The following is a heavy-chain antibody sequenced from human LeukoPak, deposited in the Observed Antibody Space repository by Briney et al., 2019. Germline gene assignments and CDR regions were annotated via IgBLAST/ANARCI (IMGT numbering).Heavy chain of an antibody. CDR2: IYYSGSS. V-gene: IGHV4-39*01. D-gene: IGHD1-26*01. CDR1: GDSISGISYY. CDR3: ARQGAVGATGFDF. Sequence: SETLSLTCSVSGDSISGISYYWGWIRQPPGKGLEWIGKIYYSGSSYNNPSLESRVVISLDTSRNQSSLKLTSVTATDTAVYYCARQGAVGATGFDFWGQGILVTVSS. J-gene: IGHJ4*02.